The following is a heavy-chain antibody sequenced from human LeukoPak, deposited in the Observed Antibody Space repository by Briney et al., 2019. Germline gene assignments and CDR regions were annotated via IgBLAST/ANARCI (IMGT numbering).Heavy chain of an antibody. J-gene: IGHJ4*02. D-gene: IGHD2-2*01. Sequence: GGSLRLSCAASGLTFSTYWMNWVRQAPGKGLEWVANIKEDGSEKYYVDSVKGRFTISRDNAKNSVYLQMNSLRAEDTAIYYCARNARGPGDYWGQGTVVTVSS. CDR2: IKEDGSEK. V-gene: IGHV3-7*01. CDR3: ARNARGPGDY. CDR1: GLTFSTYW.